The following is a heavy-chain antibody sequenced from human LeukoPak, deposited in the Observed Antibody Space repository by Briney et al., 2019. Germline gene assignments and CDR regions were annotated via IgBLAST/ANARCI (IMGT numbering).Heavy chain of an antibody. Sequence: GGSLRLSCVASGFTFSSYSMNWVRQAPGKGLEWVSSISSSSSYIYYADSVKGRFTISRDNAKNSLYLQMNSLRAEDTAVYYCARTNRYCSSTSCNDAFDIWGQGTMVTVSS. CDR3: ARTNRYCSSTSCNDAFDI. CDR1: GFTFSSYS. D-gene: IGHD2-2*01. CDR2: ISSSSSYI. V-gene: IGHV3-21*01. J-gene: IGHJ3*02.